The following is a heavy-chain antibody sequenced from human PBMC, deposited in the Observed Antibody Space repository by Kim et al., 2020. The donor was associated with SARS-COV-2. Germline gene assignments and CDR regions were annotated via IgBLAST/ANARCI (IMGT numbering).Heavy chain of an antibody. CDR3: ARDWVVVVPAAIPQYYYYYGMDV. V-gene: IGHV3-21*01. CDR2: ISSSSSYI. D-gene: IGHD2-2*02. CDR1: GFTFSSYS. J-gene: IGHJ6*02. Sequence: GGSLRLSCAASGFTFSSYSMNWVRQAPGKGLEWVSSISSSSSYIYYADSVKGRFTISRDNAKNSLYLQMNSLRAEDTAVYYCARDWVVVVPAAIPQYYYYYGMDVWGQGTTVTVSS.